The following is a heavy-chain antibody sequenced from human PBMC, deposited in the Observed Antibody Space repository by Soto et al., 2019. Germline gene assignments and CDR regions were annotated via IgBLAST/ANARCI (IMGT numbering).Heavy chain of an antibody. CDR3: ARDFAEMAGYGMDV. D-gene: IGHD6-19*01. CDR1: GFTVSSNY. J-gene: IGHJ6*02. CDR2: IYSGGST. V-gene: IGHV3-53*01. Sequence: WGSLRLSCAASGFTVSSNYMSWVRQAPGKGLEWVSVIYSGGSTYYADSVKGRFTISRDNSKNTLYLQMNSLRAEDTAVYYCARDFAEMAGYGMDVWGQGTTVTVSS.